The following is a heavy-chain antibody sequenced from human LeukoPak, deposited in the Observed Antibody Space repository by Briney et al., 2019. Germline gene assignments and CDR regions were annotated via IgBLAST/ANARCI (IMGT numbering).Heavy chain of an antibody. D-gene: IGHD2-2*02. CDR1: GYTFTGYY. J-gene: IGHJ4*02. CDR3: ARDSIVVVHAAISGWDY. V-gene: IGHV1-2*02. Sequence: ASVKVSCKASGYTFTGYYMHWVRQAPGQGLEWMGWINPNSGGTNYAQKFRGRVTMTRDTSISTAYMELSRLRSDDTAVYYCARDSIVVVHAAISGWDYWGQGTLVTVSS. CDR2: INPNSGGT.